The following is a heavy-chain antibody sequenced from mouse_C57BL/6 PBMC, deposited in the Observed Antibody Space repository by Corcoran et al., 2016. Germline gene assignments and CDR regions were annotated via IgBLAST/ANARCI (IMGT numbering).Heavy chain of an antibody. V-gene: IGHV1-26*01. CDR3: ARGLRSDPMDY. CDR2: INPNNGGT. D-gene: IGHD1-1*01. CDR1: GYTFTDYY. Sequence: EVQLQQSGPELVKPGASVKISCKASGYTFTDYYMNWVKQSHGKSLEWIGDINPNNGGTSYNQKFKGKATLTVDKSSSTAYMELRSLTSEDSAVYYCARGLRSDPMDYWGQGTAVTVSS. J-gene: IGHJ4*01.